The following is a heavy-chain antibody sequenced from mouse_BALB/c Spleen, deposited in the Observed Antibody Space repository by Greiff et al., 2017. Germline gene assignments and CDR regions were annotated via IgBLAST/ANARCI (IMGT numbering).Heavy chain of an antibody. J-gene: IGHJ3*01. Sequence: LQQPGSELVRPGASVKLSCKASGYTFTSYWMHWVKQRPGQGLEWIGNIYPGSGSTNYDEKFKSKATLTVDTSSSTAYMQLSSLTSEDSAVYYCTGASTRFAYWGQGTLVTVSA. D-gene: IGHD6-1*01. CDR2: IYPGSGST. V-gene: IGHV1S22*01. CDR3: TGASTRFAY. CDR1: GYTFTSYW.